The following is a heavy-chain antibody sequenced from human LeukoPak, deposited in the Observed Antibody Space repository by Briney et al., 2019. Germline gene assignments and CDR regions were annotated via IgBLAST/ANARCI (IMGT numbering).Heavy chain of an antibody. CDR1: GYTFTSYY. Sequence: GASVKVSCKASGYTFTSYYMHWVRQAPGQGLEWMGWINPNSDGTNYAQKFQGRVTMTRDTSISTAYMELSRLRSDDTAVYYCARDHLHYYDSSGYSAHFDYWGQGTLVTVSS. CDR3: ARDHLHYYDSSGYSAHFDY. V-gene: IGHV1-2*02. D-gene: IGHD3-22*01. J-gene: IGHJ4*02. CDR2: INPNSDGT.